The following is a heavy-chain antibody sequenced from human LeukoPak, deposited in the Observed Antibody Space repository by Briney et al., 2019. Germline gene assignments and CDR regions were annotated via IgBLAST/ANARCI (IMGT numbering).Heavy chain of an antibody. CDR1: GFSFSDYW. J-gene: IGHJ2*01. CDR3: ARGYWNFGL. Sequence: GGSLRLTCVACGFSFSDYWMTWVRQAPGKGLEWVANIKQDGSEKNYVDSVKGRFTSSRDNAKNSLYLQMNRLRAEDTAVYYCARGYWNFGLWGRGTQVTVSS. V-gene: IGHV3-7*01. CDR2: IKQDGSEK.